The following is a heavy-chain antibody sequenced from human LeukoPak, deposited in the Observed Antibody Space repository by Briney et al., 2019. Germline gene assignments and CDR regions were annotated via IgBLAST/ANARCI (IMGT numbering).Heavy chain of an antibody. D-gene: IGHD6-19*01. J-gene: IGHJ4*02. CDR1: GFTFSSYA. V-gene: IGHV3-30*04. CDR2: ISYDGSNK. CDR3: ARERPRAVADEIDY. Sequence: PGGSLRLSCAASGFTFSSYAMHWVRQAPGKGLEWVAVISYDGSNKDYADFVKGRFTISRDNSKNTLYVQMNSLRAEDTAVYYCARERPRAVADEIDYWGQGTLVTVSS.